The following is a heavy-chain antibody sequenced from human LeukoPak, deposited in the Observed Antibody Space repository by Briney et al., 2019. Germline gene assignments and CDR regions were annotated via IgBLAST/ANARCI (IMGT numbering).Heavy chain of an antibody. CDR1: GFTFSSYE. D-gene: IGHD3-10*01. Sequence: PGGSLRLSCAASGFTFSSYEMNWVRQAPGKGLEWVSYISSSGSTIYYADSVKGRFTISRDNAKDSLYLQMNSRRAEDTAVYYCARVRSDRGVIKLFDPWGQGTLVTVSS. CDR3: ARVRSDRGVIKLFDP. V-gene: IGHV3-48*03. J-gene: IGHJ5*02. CDR2: ISSSGSTI.